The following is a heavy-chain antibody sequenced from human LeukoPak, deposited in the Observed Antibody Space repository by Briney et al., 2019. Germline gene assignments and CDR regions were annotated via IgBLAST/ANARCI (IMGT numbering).Heavy chain of an antibody. D-gene: IGHD4-17*01. J-gene: IGHJ3*02. Sequence: PGGSLRLSCAASGFTLSSYSMNWVRQAPGKGLEWVSYISSSSSTIYYADSVKGRFTISRDNAKNSLYLQMNSLRAEDTAVYYCARELSPVTTNDAFDIWGQGTMVTVSS. CDR2: ISSSSSTI. CDR1: GFTLSSYS. V-gene: IGHV3-48*01. CDR3: ARELSPVTTNDAFDI.